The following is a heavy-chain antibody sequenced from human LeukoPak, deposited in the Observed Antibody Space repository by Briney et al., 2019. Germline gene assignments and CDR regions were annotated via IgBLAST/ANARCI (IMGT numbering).Heavy chain of an antibody. CDR2: IYYSGST. CDR1: GGSFSGYY. Sequence: SETLSLTCAVYGGSFSGYYWSWIRQPPGKGLEWIGYIYYSGSTNYNPSLKSRVTISVDTSKNQFSLKLSSVTAADTAVYYCARVGSYGSGSYSSRGAYYYYGMDVWGQGTTVTVSS. J-gene: IGHJ6*02. CDR3: ARVGSYGSGSYSSRGAYYYYGMDV. V-gene: IGHV4-59*01. D-gene: IGHD3-10*01.